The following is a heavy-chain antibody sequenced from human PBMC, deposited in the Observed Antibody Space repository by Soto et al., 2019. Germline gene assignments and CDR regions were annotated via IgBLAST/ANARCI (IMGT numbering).Heavy chain of an antibody. Sequence: SVKVSCKASGGTFSSYAISWVRQAPGQGLEWMGGIIPNYGTTNYAQKFQGRVTITADTSTSTAYMELSSLRSEDTAVYYFARVKFYDFWSGDYQSPEVWGKVITVTVSS. D-gene: IGHD3-3*01. V-gene: IGHV1-69*06. CDR2: IIPNYGTT. CDR3: ARVKFYDFWSGDYQSPEV. J-gene: IGHJ6*04. CDR1: GGTFSSYA.